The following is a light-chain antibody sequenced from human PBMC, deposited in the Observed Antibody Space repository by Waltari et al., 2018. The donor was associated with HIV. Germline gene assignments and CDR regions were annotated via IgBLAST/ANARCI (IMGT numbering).Light chain of an antibody. J-gene: IGLJ2*01. CDR3: SSYAGRDSRVV. Sequence: QSALTQPPSASGSPGQSVTISCTGTGSDFGPYNYVSSYQQHPGKAPNLIIYEANQQPSGVPDRFSGAKSGSLASLTVFGLQDDDEADYYCSSYAGRDSRVVFGGGTKLTVL. V-gene: IGLV2-8*01. CDR1: GSDFGPYNY. CDR2: EAN.